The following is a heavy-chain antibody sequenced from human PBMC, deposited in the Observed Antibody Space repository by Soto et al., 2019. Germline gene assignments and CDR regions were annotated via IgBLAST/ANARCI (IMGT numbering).Heavy chain of an antibody. CDR3: AAGRTRWRQSPFDY. J-gene: IGHJ4*02. V-gene: IGHV1-24*01. Sequence: QVQLVQSGAEVKKPGASVKVSCKVSGHTLTEFSMHWVRQAPGKGLEWMGGFDPEDGETIYAQRFQGRVTMTEDTSTDSAYVELSSPRSDDTAVYYCAAGRTRWRQSPFDYWAQGTLGTVSS. CDR2: FDPEDGET. CDR1: GHTLTEFS.